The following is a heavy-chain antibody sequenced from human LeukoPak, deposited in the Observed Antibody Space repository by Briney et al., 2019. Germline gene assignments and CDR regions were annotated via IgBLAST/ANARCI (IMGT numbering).Heavy chain of an antibody. Sequence: SETLSLTCAVYGGSFSGYYWTFIRQPPGKGPEWIGEINHSGSTNYNPSLKSRVTISVDTSRNAFSLRLNSVTAADTAVYYCATFRWGVGFEYWGQGTLVTVSS. CDR2: INHSGST. CDR1: GGSFSGYY. J-gene: IGHJ4*02. CDR3: ATFRWGVGFEY. D-gene: IGHD3-16*01. V-gene: IGHV4-34*01.